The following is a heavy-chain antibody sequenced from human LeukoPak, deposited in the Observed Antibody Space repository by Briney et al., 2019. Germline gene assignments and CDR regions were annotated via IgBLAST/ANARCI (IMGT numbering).Heavy chain of an antibody. V-gene: IGHV1-8*01. D-gene: IGHD2-21*01. Sequence: GASVKVSCKASGYTFTSYDINWVRQATGQGLEWMGWMNPNSGNTGYAQKFQGRVTITADESTSTAYMELSSLRSEDTAVYYCARSDWAGYYYWGQGTLVTVSS. CDR3: ARSDWAGYYY. CDR2: MNPNSGNT. CDR1: GYTFTSYD. J-gene: IGHJ4*02.